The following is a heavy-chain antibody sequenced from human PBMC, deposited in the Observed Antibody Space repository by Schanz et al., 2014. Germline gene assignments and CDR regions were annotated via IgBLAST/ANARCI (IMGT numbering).Heavy chain of an antibody. Sequence: QVQLVQSGAEVRKPGSSVRVSCKASGATFNSYAFGWVRQAPGQGFEWVGSIIPPLRQTRYAQKFEERVIITADTSTTTVYMDLASLTFDDTAVYFCARIIDGDYLYWGQGTLVTVSS. CDR1: GATFNSYA. CDR2: IIPPLRQT. D-gene: IGHD4-17*01. CDR3: ARIIDGDYLY. V-gene: IGHV1-69*02. J-gene: IGHJ4*02.